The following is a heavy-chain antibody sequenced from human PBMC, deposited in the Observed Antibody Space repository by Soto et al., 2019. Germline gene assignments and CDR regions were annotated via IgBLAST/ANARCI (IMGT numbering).Heavy chain of an antibody. CDR2: ISSSSSTI. V-gene: IGHV3-48*01. CDR1: GFTFSSYS. D-gene: IGHD6-13*01. Sequence: GGSLRLSCAASGFTFSSYSMNWVRQAPGKGLEWVSYISSSSSTIYYADSVKGRFTISRDNAKNSLYLQMNSLRAEDTAVYYCARVPGDLGQYSSSWTRRNYYYYYYMDVWGKGTTVTVSS. J-gene: IGHJ6*03. CDR3: ARVPGDLGQYSSSWTRRNYYYYYYMDV.